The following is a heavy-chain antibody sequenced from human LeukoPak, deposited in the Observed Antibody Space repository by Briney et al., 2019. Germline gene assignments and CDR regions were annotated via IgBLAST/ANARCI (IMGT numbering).Heavy chain of an antibody. Sequence: VVQLGRSLRLSCAASGFTFSSYAMHWVRQAPGKGLEWVAVISYDGSNKYYADSVKGRFTISRDNSKKTLYLQMSSLRAEDTAVYYCAREERVVVTAGLAPHDAFDIWGQGTMVTVSS. CDR1: GFTFSSYA. J-gene: IGHJ3*02. CDR2: ISYDGSNK. CDR3: AREERVVVTAGLAPHDAFDI. D-gene: IGHD2-21*02. V-gene: IGHV3-30-3*01.